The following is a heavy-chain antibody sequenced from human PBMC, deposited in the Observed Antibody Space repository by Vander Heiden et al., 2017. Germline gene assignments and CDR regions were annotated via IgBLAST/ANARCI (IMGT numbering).Heavy chain of an antibody. Sequence: EVQLVVSGGGLVKPGGSLRLSCAASGFTFSDAWMGWVRQAPGKGLEWVGRIKTKTDGGTTDYAAPVKGRFTISRDDSKNTLYLQMNSLKTEDTAAYYCATSGGGSGSAMYYWGQGPLVTVSS. CDR2: IKTKTDGGTT. V-gene: IGHV3-15*01. CDR3: ATSGGGSGSAMYY. CDR1: GFTFSDAW. J-gene: IGHJ4*02. D-gene: IGHD3-10*01.